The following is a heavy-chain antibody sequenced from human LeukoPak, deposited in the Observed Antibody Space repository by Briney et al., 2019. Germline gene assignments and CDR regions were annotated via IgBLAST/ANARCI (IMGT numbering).Heavy chain of an antibody. CDR3: AKDGYDSSGHDIAFDY. V-gene: IGHV3-23*01. CDR1: GFTFSNYA. J-gene: IGHJ4*02. CDR2: IGGSGVDT. Sequence: GGSLRLSCAASGFTFSNYAMNWVRQAPGKGLEWVSAIGGSGVDTFYADSVKGRFTISRDNSKNTLYLQMNSLRAEDTAVYYCAKDGYDSSGHDIAFDYWGQGTLVTVSS. D-gene: IGHD3-22*01.